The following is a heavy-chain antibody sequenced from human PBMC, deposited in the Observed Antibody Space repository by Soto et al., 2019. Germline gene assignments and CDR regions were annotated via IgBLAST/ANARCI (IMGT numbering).Heavy chain of an antibody. V-gene: IGHV1-18*01. D-gene: IGHD1-26*01. CDR3: ARQQWELLRDYYYYGMDV. Sequence: ASVKVSCKASGYTFTSYGISWVRQAPGQGLGWMGWISAYNGNTNYAQKLQGRVTMTTDTSTSTAYMELRSLRSDDTAVYYCARQQWELLRDYYYYGMDVWGQGTTVTVSS. J-gene: IGHJ6*02. CDR1: GYTFTSYG. CDR2: ISAYNGNT.